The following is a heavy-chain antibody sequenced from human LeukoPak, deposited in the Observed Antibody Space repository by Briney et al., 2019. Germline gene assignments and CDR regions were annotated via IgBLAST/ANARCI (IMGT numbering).Heavy chain of an antibody. Sequence: SETLSLTCTVSGGSISSYYWSWIRQPPGKGLEWIGYIYYSGSTNYNPSLKSRVTISVDTSKNQFSLKLSSVTAADTAVYYCARDGKTYDSSGYDYWGQGTLVTVSS. V-gene: IGHV4-59*01. J-gene: IGHJ4*02. CDR3: ARDGKTYDSSGYDY. CDR2: IYYSGST. D-gene: IGHD3-22*01. CDR1: GGSISSYY.